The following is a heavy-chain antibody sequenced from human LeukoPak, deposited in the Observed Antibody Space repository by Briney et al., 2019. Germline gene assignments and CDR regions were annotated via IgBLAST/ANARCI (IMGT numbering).Heavy chain of an antibody. CDR1: GFIVSNSY. CDR2: VSGSGRNT. V-gene: IGHV3-23*01. Sequence: GGSLRLSCAASGFIVSNSYMSWVRQAPGKGLEWVSSVSGSGRNTFYPDSVEGRFTISRDNSKNTVYLQMNSLRADDTAVYYCVKSRRVGANQRGLFDYWGQGTLVTVSP. CDR3: VKSRRVGANQRGLFDY. D-gene: IGHD1-26*01. J-gene: IGHJ4*02.